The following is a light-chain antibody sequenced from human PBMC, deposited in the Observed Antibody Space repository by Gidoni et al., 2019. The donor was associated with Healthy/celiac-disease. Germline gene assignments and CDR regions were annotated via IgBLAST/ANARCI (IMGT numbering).Light chain of an antibody. CDR1: QSISSY. V-gene: IGKV1-39*01. J-gene: IGKJ2*04. CDR2: AAS. Sequence: DIQMTQSPSSLSASVGDRVTITCRASQSISSYLNWYQQKPGKAPKLLIYAASSLQSGVPSRFSGSGSGTDFTLTISSLQPEDVATYYCQQSYSTPCSFXQXTKLEIK. CDR3: QQSYSTPCS.